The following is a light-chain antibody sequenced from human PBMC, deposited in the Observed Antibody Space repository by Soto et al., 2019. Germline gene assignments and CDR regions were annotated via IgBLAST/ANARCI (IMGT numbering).Light chain of an antibody. J-gene: IGLJ2*01. CDR3: QSYDSSLSGSKV. Sequence: QPVLTQPPSVSGAPGQRVTISCTGSSSNIGAGYDVHWYQQLPGTAPKLLIYGNSNRPSGVPDRFSGSKSGTSASLAITGLQAEDEADYCCQSYDSSLSGSKVFGGGTKLTVL. CDR2: GNS. CDR1: SSNIGAGYD. V-gene: IGLV1-40*01.